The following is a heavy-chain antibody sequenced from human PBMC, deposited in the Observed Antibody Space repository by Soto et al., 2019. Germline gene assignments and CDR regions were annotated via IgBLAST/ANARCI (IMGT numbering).Heavy chain of an antibody. CDR3: ARDRGEYIVVGGTELGYYYYMDV. CDR2: ISRSSSYL. D-gene: IGHD2-15*01. CDR1: GFTFSSYS. V-gene: IGHV3-21*01. Sequence: GGSLRLSCAASGFTFSSYSMNWVRPAPGKGLEWVSSISRSSSYLYYAASVKGRFTISRDNAKNPLYLQMNSLRADDTAVYYCARDRGEYIVVGGTELGYYYYMDVWGKGTTVTVS. J-gene: IGHJ6*03.